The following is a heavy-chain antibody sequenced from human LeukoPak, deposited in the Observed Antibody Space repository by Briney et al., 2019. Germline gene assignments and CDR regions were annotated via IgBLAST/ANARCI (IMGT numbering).Heavy chain of an antibody. Sequence: SETLSLTCAVYGGSFSGYYWSWIRQPPGKGLEWIGEINHSGSTNYNPSLKSRVTISVDTSKNQFSLKLSSVTAADTAVYYCASGGSGSSWYLYYFDYWGQGTLVTVSS. J-gene: IGHJ4*02. CDR3: ASGGSGSSWYLYYFDY. CDR2: INHSGST. V-gene: IGHV4-34*01. CDR1: GGSFSGYY. D-gene: IGHD6-13*01.